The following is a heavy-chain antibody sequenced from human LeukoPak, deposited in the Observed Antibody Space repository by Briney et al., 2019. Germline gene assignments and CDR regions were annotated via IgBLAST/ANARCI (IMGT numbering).Heavy chain of an antibody. V-gene: IGHV3-23*01. CDR3: AKDASPYSNYAVRWFDS. CDR2: ISGDAITT. CDR1: GFSFRTYI. J-gene: IGHJ5*01. D-gene: IGHD4/OR15-4a*01. Sequence: GGSLRLSCTASGFSFRTYIMAWVRQVPGKGLEWISAISGDAITTYYAVPVKGRFTISRDNFRNTLSLQMDSLRADDSAVYYCAKDASPYSNYAVRWFDSWGQGTLVTVSS.